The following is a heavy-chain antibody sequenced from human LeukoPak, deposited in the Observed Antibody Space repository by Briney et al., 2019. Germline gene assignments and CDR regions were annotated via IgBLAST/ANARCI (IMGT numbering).Heavy chain of an antibody. J-gene: IGHJ4*02. CDR3: ARDVVAAAGTWDY. CDR1: GGSFSGYY. D-gene: IGHD6-13*01. Sequence: PSETLSLTCAVYGGSFSGYYWSWIRQPPGKGLEWIGEINHSGSTNYNPSLKSRVTISVDTSKNQFSLKLSSVTAADTAVYYCARDVVAAAGTWDYWGQGTLVTVSS. CDR2: INHSGST. V-gene: IGHV4-34*01.